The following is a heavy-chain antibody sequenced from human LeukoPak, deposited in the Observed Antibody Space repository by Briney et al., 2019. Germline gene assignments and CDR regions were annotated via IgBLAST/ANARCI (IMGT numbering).Heavy chain of an antibody. CDR1: GFIFSSYA. Sequence: GGSLRLSCSASGFIFSSYAMTWVRQAPGKGLEWVSTISGRGDLEFYTESVKGRFTISRDHSKNTVHLQMDSLRAEDTAIYYCAREGDFWSGYPTDHYYYMDVWGKGTTVTVTS. CDR3: AREGDFWSGYPTDHYYYMDV. J-gene: IGHJ6*03. CDR2: ISGRGDLE. V-gene: IGHV3-23*01. D-gene: IGHD3-3*01.